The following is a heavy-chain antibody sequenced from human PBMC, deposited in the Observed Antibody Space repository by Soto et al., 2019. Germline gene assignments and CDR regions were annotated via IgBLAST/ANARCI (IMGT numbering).Heavy chain of an antibody. D-gene: IGHD3-22*01. V-gene: IGHV1-3*01. CDR1: GYTFTSYI. J-gene: IGHJ4*02. Sequence: ASVKVSCKTSGYTFTSYIMHWVRQAPGQRPEWMGWINGGDDNRKYSQKFQGRVTIARDTSASTAYMELSTLRSEDTAVYYCARGRGYFDSTGNYYYFDHWGQGTLVTVS. CDR3: ARGRGYFDSTGNYYYFDH. CDR2: INGGDDNR.